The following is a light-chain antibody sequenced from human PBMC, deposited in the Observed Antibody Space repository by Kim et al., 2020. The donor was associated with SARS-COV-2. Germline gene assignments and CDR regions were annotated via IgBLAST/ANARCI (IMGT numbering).Light chain of an antibody. CDR1: QSVSSY. V-gene: IGKV3-11*01. J-gene: IGKJ5*01. CDR3: QQRSNWIT. CDR2: DAS. Sequence: SLSRGERATLSCRASQSVSSYLAWYQQKPGQAPRLLIYDASNRATGIPARFSGSGSGTDFTLTISSLEPEDFAVYYCQQRSNWITFGQGTRLEIK.